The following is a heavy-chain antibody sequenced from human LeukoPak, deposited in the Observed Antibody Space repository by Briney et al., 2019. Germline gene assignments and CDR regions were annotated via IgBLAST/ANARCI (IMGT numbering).Heavy chain of an antibody. Sequence: ASLKVSCKASGYTFTGYYMHWVRQAPGQRVEGMRWINPNSGGANHAQKFQARVTMTKDTSLSTAYMELSRPRSEDTAVYYCAGGIGGYYYYYMDVWGKGTTVTVSS. CDR1: GYTFTGYY. J-gene: IGHJ6*03. V-gene: IGHV1-2*02. D-gene: IGHD3-16*01. CDR2: INPNSGGA. CDR3: AGGIGGYYYYYMDV.